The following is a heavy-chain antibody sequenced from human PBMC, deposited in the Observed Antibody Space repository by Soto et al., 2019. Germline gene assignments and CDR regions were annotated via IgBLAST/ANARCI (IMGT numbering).Heavy chain of an antibody. CDR2: IYYSGST. V-gene: IGHV4-31*03. Sequence: PSETLSLTCTVSGGSISSGGYYWSWIRQHPGKGLEWIGYIYYSGSTYYNPSLKSRVTISVDTSKNQFSLKLSSVTAADTAVYYCARAEVLLWFGELARFDPWGQGTLVTVSS. CDR1: GGSISSGGYY. CDR3: ARAEVLLWFGELARFDP. D-gene: IGHD3-10*01. J-gene: IGHJ5*02.